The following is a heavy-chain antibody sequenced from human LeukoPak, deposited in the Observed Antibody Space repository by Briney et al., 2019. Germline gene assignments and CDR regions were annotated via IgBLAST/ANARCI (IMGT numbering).Heavy chain of an antibody. CDR3: AREASLGSGYPDS. Sequence: SGTLSLTCAVSGGSISSSNWWSWVRQPPGKGLEWIGEIYHSGSTNYNPSLKSRVTISVDKSKNQISLKLSSVTAADTAVYYCAREASLGSGYPDSWGQGTLVAVSS. CDR2: IYHSGST. CDR1: GGSISSSNW. J-gene: IGHJ4*02. D-gene: IGHD3-22*01. V-gene: IGHV4-4*02.